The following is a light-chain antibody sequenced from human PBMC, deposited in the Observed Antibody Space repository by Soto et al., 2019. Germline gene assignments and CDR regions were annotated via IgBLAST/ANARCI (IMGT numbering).Light chain of an antibody. V-gene: IGKV3-15*01. CDR1: QSVSSS. J-gene: IGKJ4*01. CDR3: QQYNNWPLT. Sequence: ETVMTQSPVTLSVSPGERATLSCRASQSVSSSLAWYQQKPGQAPRLLIYGASTRATGIPARFSGSGSGTEFTLTISSLQSEDFAVYYWQQYNNWPLTFGGGTKVEIK. CDR2: GAS.